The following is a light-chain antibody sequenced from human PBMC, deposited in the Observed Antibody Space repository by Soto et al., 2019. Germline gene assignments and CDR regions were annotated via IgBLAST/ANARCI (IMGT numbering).Light chain of an antibody. CDR3: ATWDDSLNGVV. J-gene: IGLJ3*02. V-gene: IGLV1-44*01. CDR2: NNN. CDR1: GSNIASNS. Sequence: QPVLTQPPSASGTPGQGVTMSCSGSGSNIASNSVNWYQQLPGTAPKLLMYNNNQRPSGVPDRFSGSKSGTSASLAISGLQSEDEADYYCATWDDSLNGVVFGGGTKVTVL.